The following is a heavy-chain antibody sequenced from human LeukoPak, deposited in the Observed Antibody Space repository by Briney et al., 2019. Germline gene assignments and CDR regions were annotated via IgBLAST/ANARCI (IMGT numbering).Heavy chain of an antibody. J-gene: IGHJ4*02. CDR1: YTLIKYV. Sequence: RRALRDSPVAPLYTLIKYVIYSVRPALHRGVSRVAVLSYEGNDKYYADTVKGRCTISRDNSKYTVYLQMNSLGAEDTGVYFCAKDSDIAAAAYYFDYWGQGTLVTVFS. CDR2: LSYEGNDK. D-gene: IGHD6-13*01. V-gene: IGHV3-30*18. CDR3: AKDSDIAAAAYYFDY.